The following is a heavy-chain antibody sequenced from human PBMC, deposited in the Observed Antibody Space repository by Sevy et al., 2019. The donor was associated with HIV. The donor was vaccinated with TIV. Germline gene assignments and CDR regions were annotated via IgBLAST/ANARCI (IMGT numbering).Heavy chain of an antibody. D-gene: IGHD2-2*01. J-gene: IGHJ6*02. CDR1: EFTFSRYW. CDR2: IKVDGSEK. Sequence: GGSLRLSCAASEFTFSRYWMSWVRQAPGKGLEWVANIKVDGSEKYYVDSVKGRFTISRDNAKNSLYLQMNSLRAEDTAVYYCARDCSSTRCLWGMDVWGQGTTVTVSS. V-gene: IGHV3-7*03. CDR3: ARDCSSTRCLWGMDV.